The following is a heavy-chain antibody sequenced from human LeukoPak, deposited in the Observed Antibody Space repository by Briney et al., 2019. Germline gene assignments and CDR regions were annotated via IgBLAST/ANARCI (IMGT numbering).Heavy chain of an antibody. CDR1: GFTFSDYY. CDR2: ISSSGSTR. V-gene: IGHV3-11*04. J-gene: IGHJ6*03. CDR3: ARGPAAGTLYYYYYYYMDV. D-gene: IGHD6-13*01. Sequence: PGGSLRLSYAASGFTFSDYYMSWIRQAPGRGLEWISFISSSGSTRYNADSVKGRFTISRDTTKNSLYLQMISLRADDTAVYYCARGPAAGTLYYYYYYYMDVWGKGTTVTVSS.